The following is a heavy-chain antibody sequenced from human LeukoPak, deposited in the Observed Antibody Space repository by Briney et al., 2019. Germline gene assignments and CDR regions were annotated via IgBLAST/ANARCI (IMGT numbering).Heavy chain of an antibody. J-gene: IGHJ6*02. Sequence: SETLSLTCTVSGGSISSGGYYWSWIRQHPGKGLEWIGYIHYSGSTYNNPSLEGRVTISIDTSKNQFSLKLSSVTAADTAVYYCARDVPKKAPYGVDVWGPGTTVIVSS. CDR3: ARDVPKKAPYGVDV. CDR1: GGSISSGGYY. D-gene: IGHD3-10*02. CDR2: IHYSGST. V-gene: IGHV4-31*03.